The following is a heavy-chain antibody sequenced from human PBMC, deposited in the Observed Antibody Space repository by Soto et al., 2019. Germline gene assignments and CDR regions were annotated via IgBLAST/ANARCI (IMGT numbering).Heavy chain of an antibody. J-gene: IGHJ6*02. CDR2: ISPFNGNT. CDR3: ARDQSFDRTYYYGIDV. V-gene: IGHV1-18*01. Sequence: QVQLVQSGAEVKMPGASVRVSCKSSGYPFTHYGITWIRQAPAQGLEWMGWISPFNGNTNYGQTVQGRVTLTTETSTSTVYMELRSLRSDDTAVYYCARDQSFDRTYYYGIDVWGQGTTVTVSS. CDR1: GYPFTHYG.